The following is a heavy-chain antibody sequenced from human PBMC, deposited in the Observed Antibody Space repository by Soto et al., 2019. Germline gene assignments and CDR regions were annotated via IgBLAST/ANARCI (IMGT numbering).Heavy chain of an antibody. V-gene: IGHV3-23*01. J-gene: IGHJ4*02. CDR1: GFTFSSYA. CDR2: ISGSGGST. Sequence: GGSLRLSCAASGFTFSSYAMSWVRQAPGKGLEWVSAISGSGGSTYYADSVKGRFTISRDNSKNTLYLQMNSLRAEDTAVYYCAKDERCRGGSCYFDYWGQGTLVTVSS. D-gene: IGHD2-15*01. CDR3: AKDERCRGGSCYFDY.